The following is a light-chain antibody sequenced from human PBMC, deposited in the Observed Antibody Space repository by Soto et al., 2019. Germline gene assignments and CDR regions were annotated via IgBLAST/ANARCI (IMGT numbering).Light chain of an antibody. Sequence: EIVMTQSPATLSLSPGERATLSCRASQSDSSNLAWYQQKPGQAPRLLIYGASTRATGIPARFSGSGSGTEFTLTISSLQSEDFAVYYCQQYNNWPPLTFGGGTKVEIK. CDR1: QSDSSN. J-gene: IGKJ4*01. CDR2: GAS. V-gene: IGKV3-15*01. CDR3: QQYNNWPPLT.